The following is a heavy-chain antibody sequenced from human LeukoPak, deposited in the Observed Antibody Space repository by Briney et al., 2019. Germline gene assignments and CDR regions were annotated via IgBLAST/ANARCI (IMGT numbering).Heavy chain of an antibody. J-gene: IGHJ4*02. D-gene: IGHD6-19*01. CDR2: IDHRGSI. V-gene: IGHV4-38-2*02. CDR1: GYSISSGNY. Sequence: SETLSLTCTVSGYSISSGNYWGLIRQPPGKGLEWRGIIDHRGSIYYNPSLRSRITISVDTSKNQFFLKVNAVTAADTAVCCCARDYRQWLLFVSWGEGALVTVSS. CDR3: ARDYRQWLLFVS.